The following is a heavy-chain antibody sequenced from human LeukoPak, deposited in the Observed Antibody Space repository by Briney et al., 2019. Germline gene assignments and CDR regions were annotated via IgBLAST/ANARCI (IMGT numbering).Heavy chain of an antibody. Sequence: SETLSLTCAVYGGSFSGYYWSWIRQPPGKGLEWIGEINHSGSTNCNPYLKSRVSISVDTSKNQYSLKLSSVTAADTAVYYCARLRRSGSWYKAHWFDPWGQGTLVTVSS. V-gene: IGHV4-34*01. CDR1: GGSFSGYY. J-gene: IGHJ5*02. CDR2: INHSGST. CDR3: ARLRRSGSWYKAHWFDP. D-gene: IGHD6-13*01.